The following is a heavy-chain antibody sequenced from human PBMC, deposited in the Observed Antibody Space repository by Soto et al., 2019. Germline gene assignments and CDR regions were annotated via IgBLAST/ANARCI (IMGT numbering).Heavy chain of an antibody. CDR1: GYTFTSYG. D-gene: IGHD3-3*01. CDR2: ISAYNGNT. CDR3: ARSIFGVVIIQNYGMDV. Sequence: ASVKVSCKASGYTFTSYGISWVRQAPGQGLEWMGWISAYNGNTNYAQKLQGRVTMATDTSTSTAYMELRSLRSDDTAVYYCARSIFGVVIIQNYGMDVWGQGTTVIVYS. V-gene: IGHV1-18*01. J-gene: IGHJ6*02.